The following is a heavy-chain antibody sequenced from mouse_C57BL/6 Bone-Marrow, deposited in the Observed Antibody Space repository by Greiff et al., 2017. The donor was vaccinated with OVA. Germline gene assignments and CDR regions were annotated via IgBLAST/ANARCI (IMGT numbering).Heavy chain of an antibody. Sequence: QVQLQQSGAELVRPGTSVKVSCKASGYAFTNYLIEWVKQRPGQGLEWIGVINPGSGGTNYNEKFKGKATLTADKSSSTAYMQLSSLTSEDSAVYFCARHSSYWYFDVWGTGTTVTVSS. CDR1: GYAFTNYL. CDR2: INPGSGGT. D-gene: IGHD1-1*01. CDR3: ARHSSYWYFDV. V-gene: IGHV1-54*01. J-gene: IGHJ1*03.